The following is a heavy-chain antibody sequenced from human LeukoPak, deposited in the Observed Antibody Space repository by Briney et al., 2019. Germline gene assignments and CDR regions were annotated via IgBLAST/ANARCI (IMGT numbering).Heavy chain of an antibody. CDR2: IYYSGSA. J-gene: IGHJ4*02. CDR1: CGSFSSGSFY. CDR3: ARAGGSGNSTYYFDY. Sequence: SETLSLTCTVSCGSFSSGSFYWYWIRQFPGRGLEWIGYIYYSGSAYYNPSLRSRVTISVDTSKKQFSLTLSTVTAADTAMYYCARAGGSGNSTYYFDYWGQGNQVTVSS. D-gene: IGHD3-10*01. V-gene: IGHV4-31*03.